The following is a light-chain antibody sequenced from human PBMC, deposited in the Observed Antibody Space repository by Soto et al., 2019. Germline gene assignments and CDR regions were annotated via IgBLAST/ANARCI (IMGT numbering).Light chain of an antibody. Sequence: DIQMTQSPSTLSASVGDRVTITCRASQGIRNDLGWYQQKPGKAPKLLIYAASSLQSGVPSRFSGSGSGTNFTLTIDSLQPEDFATYYCQQSYSIWWTFGQGTKVDIK. CDR2: AAS. CDR1: QGIRND. J-gene: IGKJ1*01. V-gene: IGKV1-39*01. CDR3: QQSYSIWWT.